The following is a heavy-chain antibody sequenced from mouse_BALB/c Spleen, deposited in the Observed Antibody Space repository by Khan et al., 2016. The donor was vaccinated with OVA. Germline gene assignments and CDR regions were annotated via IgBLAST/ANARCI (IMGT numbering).Heavy chain of an antibody. CDR2: ILPGRGNI. J-gene: IGHJ4*01. V-gene: IGHV1-9*01. CDR1: GYTFSNYW. CDR3: ARGAGTTYGMDY. D-gene: IGHD4-1*01. Sequence: QVRLQQSGAELMKPGASVKISCKTTGYTFSNYWIEWIKQRPGHGLEWIGEILPGRGNINYNEKFKGKATFTADTSSNLAYMQLNSLTSEDSAVYYCARGAGTTYGMDYWGQGTSVTVSS.